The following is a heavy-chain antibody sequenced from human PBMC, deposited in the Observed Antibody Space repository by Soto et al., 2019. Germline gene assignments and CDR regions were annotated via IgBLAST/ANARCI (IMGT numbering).Heavy chain of an antibody. J-gene: IGHJ4*02. CDR1: GGSISGYF. D-gene: IGHD6-6*01. CDR2: IYNSGNT. Sequence: QVQLQESGPGLVKPSETLSLTCTVSGGSISGYFWSWIRQPPGKGLQWIGNIYNSGNTDYNPSLMSRVTISVDTSRNQVSLNLTSMTAADTAVYFCAAPPRYWGQGSLVAVSS. V-gene: IGHV4-59*01. CDR3: AAPPRY.